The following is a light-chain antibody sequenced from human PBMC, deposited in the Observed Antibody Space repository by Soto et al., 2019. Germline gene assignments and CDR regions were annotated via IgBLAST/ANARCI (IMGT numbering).Light chain of an antibody. CDR1: QSVGKNF. CDR3: QQYADSPRT. V-gene: IGKV3-20*01. Sequence: IVLTQSPDTLSLSPGVRATLSCRAIQSVGKNFLAWYQQKAGQAPRFLIHGASRRATGIPDRFSGSGSGTDFTLTISRLEPEDFAVYYCQQYADSPRTFGQGTKVDIK. J-gene: IGKJ1*01. CDR2: GAS.